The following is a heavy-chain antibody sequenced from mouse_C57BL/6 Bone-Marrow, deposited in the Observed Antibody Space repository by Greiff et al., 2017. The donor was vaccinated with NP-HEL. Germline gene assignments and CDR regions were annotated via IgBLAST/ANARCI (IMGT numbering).Heavy chain of an antibody. CDR2: INPNNGGT. J-gene: IGHJ4*01. CDR3: ARRYGNYSSMDY. V-gene: IGHV1-26*01. Sequence: EVQLQQSGPELVKPGASVKISCKASGYTFTDYYMNWVKQSHGKSLEWIGDINPNNGGTSYNQKFKGKATLTVDKSSSTAYMELRSLTSEDSAVYYCARRYGNYSSMDYWGQGTSVTVSS. CDR1: GYTFTDYY. D-gene: IGHD2-1*01.